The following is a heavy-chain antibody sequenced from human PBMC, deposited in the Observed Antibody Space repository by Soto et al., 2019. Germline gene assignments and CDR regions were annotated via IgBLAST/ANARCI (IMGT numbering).Heavy chain of an antibody. D-gene: IGHD2-2*01. Sequence: GESLKISCKGSGYSFTSYWIGWVRQMPGKGLEWMGIIYPGDSDTRYSPSFQGQVTISADKSISTAYLQWSSLKASDTAMYYCATSHGQYCSSTSCYAAIWYFDYWGQGTLVTVSS. CDR2: IYPGDSDT. V-gene: IGHV5-51*01. CDR1: GYSFTSYW. CDR3: ATSHGQYCSSTSCYAAIWYFDY. J-gene: IGHJ4*02.